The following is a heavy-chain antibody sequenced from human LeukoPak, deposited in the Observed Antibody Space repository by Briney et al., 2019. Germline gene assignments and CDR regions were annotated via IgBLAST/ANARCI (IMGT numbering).Heavy chain of an antibody. CDR1: GHTFTSYG. V-gene: IGHV1-18*01. D-gene: IGHD3-3*01. Sequence: GASVKVSCKASGHTFTSYGISWVRQAPGQGLEWMGWISAYNGNTNYAQKLQGRVTMTTDTSTSTAYMELRSLRSDDTAVYYCARDLQRITIFGVVIILGAFDIWGQGTMVTVSS. CDR2: ISAYNGNT. J-gene: IGHJ3*02. CDR3: ARDLQRITIFGVVIILGAFDI.